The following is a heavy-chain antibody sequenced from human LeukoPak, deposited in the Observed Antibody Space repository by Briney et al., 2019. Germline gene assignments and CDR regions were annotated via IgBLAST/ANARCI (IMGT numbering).Heavy chain of an antibody. Sequence: SETLSLTCTVSGGSISSSSYYWGWIRQPPGKGLEWIGSIYYSGSTYYNPSLKSRVTMSVDTSKNQFSLKLSSVTAADTAVYYCARENWNYVVTNYYYYMDVWGKGTTVTVSS. CDR2: IYYSGST. J-gene: IGHJ6*03. V-gene: IGHV4-39*07. CDR1: GGSISSSSYY. D-gene: IGHD1-7*01. CDR3: ARENWNYVVTNYYYYMDV.